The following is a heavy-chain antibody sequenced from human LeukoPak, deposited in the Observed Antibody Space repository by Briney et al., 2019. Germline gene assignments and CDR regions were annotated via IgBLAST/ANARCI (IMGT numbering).Heavy chain of an antibody. CDR1: GFTFSSYG. CDR2: IGYDGTNE. CDR3: ARVSDYSNYFDY. Sequence: GGSLRLSCAASGFTFSSYGMHWVRQAPGKGLEWVALIGYDGTNEYYADSVKGRFTISRDNSKNTLYLQMNSLRAEDTAVYYCARVSDYSNYFDYWGQGTLVTVSS. J-gene: IGHJ4*02. V-gene: IGHV3-33*01. D-gene: IGHD4-11*01.